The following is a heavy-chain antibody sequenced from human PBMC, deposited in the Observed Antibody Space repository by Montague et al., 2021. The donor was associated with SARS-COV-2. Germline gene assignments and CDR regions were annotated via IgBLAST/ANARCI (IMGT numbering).Heavy chain of an antibody. CDR3: ARLALRGWPSHYLYGLDV. CDR1: GDAISENTHN. CDR2: VPSSGST. J-gene: IGHJ6*01. Sequence: SETLSLTCTVSGDAISENTHNSPWTRHPPGNGLDSIATVPSSGSTHYNPSLQSRATLSVDTSKNAISLTVTSVTAADTSVYYCARLALRGWPSHYLYGLDVWGPGTMVTVSS. D-gene: IGHD6-19*01. V-gene: IGHV4-39*01.